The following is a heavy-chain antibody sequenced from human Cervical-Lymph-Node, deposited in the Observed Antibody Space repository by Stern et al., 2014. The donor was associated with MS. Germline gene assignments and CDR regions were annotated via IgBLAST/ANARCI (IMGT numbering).Heavy chain of an antibody. D-gene: IGHD6-13*01. V-gene: IGHV4-34*01. CDR1: GDSFTGYY. CDR2: INHVGST. CDR3: ARGYSSSPSDGMDV. J-gene: IGHJ6*02. Sequence: QVQLQQWGAGQMKPSETLSISCDVYGDSFTGYYSTWVRQTPGKGLEWMGGINHVGSTNYNPSLESQVTVSMDTSKKQFSLKMVSVTAADTAVYYCARGYSSSPSDGMDVWGQGTTVTVSS.